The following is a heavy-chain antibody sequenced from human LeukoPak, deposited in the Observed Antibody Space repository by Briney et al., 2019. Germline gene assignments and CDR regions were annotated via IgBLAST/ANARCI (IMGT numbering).Heavy chain of an antibody. CDR1: GFTFSSYD. J-gene: IGHJ3*02. V-gene: IGHV3-13*01. CDR3: ASSLGSRSDNAWDAFDI. Sequence: GGSLRLTCAASGFTFSSYDRHWVRQATGKGLECVSAIGTAGDTYYPGSVKGRFTISRENAKNSLYLQMNSLRAEDTAVYYCASSLGSRSDNAWDAFDIWGQGTMVTVSS. CDR2: IGTAGDT. D-gene: IGHD2-15*01.